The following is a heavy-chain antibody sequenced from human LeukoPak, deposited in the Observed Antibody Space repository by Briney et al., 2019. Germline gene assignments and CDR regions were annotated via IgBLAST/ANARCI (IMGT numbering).Heavy chain of an antibody. V-gene: IGHV3-11*06. CDR2: ISSSSSYT. D-gene: IGHD4-17*01. CDR3: ARGPEDYGDYDGLIDY. CDR1: GFTFSDYY. Sequence: GGSLRLSCAASGFTFSDYYMSWIRQAPGKGLEWVSYISSSSSYTNYADSVKGRFTISRDNAKNSLYLQMNSLRGEDTAVYYCARGPEDYGDYDGLIDYWGQGTLVTVSS. J-gene: IGHJ4*02.